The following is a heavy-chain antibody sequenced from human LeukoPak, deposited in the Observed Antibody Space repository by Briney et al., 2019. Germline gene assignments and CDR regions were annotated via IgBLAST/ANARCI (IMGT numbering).Heavy chain of an antibody. CDR3: AREEYGGYFDY. Sequence: EASVKVSCKASGYTFTNYYMHWVRQAPGQGLEWMGLINPTGTGTNYAQKFRGRVTMTRDTSTTTVYMELSSLTSEDTAVYYCAREEYGGYFDYWGPGTLVTVSS. CDR1: GYTFTNYY. J-gene: IGHJ4*02. V-gene: IGHV1-46*01. CDR2: INPTGTGT. D-gene: IGHD2-21*01.